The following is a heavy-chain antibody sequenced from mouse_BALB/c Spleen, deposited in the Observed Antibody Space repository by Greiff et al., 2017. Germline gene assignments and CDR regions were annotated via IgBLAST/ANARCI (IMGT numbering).Heavy chain of an antibody. CDR3: TRSGTTVVARYFDV. D-gene: IGHD1-1*01. Sequence: VKLMESGAELVRPGASVTLSCKASGYTFTDYEMHWVKQTPVHGLEWIGAIDPETGGTAYNQKFKGKATLTADKSSSTAYMELRSLTSEDSAVYYCTRSGTTVVARYFDVWGAGTTVTVSS. V-gene: IGHV1-15*01. CDR1: GYTFTDYE. CDR2: IDPETGGT. J-gene: IGHJ1*01.